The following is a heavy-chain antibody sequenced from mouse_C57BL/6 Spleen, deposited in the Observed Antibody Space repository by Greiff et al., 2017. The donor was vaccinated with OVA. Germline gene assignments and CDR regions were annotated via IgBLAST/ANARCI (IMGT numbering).Heavy chain of an antibody. J-gene: IGHJ2*01. D-gene: IGHD2-10*02. CDR3: ARLYGGYFDY. Sequence: QVQLQQPGAELVMPGASVKLSCKASGYTFTSYWMHWVKQRPGQGLEWIGEIDPSDSYTNYNQKFKGKSTLTVDKSSSTAYMQLSSLTSEDSAVYYCARLYGGYFDYWGQGTTLTVSS. CDR1: GYTFTSYW. CDR2: IDPSDSYT. V-gene: IGHV1-69*01.